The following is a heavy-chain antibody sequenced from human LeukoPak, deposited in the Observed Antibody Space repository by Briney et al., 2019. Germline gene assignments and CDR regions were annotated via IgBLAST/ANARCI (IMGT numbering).Heavy chain of an antibody. CDR1: GYTFTSYG. V-gene: IGHV1-18*01. D-gene: IGHD2/OR15-2a*01. CDR3: ARGGIILPRPSDAFDI. CDR2: ISAYNGNT. Sequence: EASVKVSCKASGYTFTSYGISLVRQAPGQGLEWMGWISAYNGNTNYAQKLQGRVTMTTDTSTSTAYMELRSLRSDDTAVYYCARGGIILPRPSDAFDIWGQRTMVTVSS. J-gene: IGHJ3*02.